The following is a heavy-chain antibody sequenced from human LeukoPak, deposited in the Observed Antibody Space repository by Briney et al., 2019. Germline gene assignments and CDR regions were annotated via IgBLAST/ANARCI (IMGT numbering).Heavy chain of an antibody. J-gene: IGHJ6*02. CDR1: GGSFSGYY. Sequence: PSETLSLTCAVYGGSFSGYYWSWIRQPPGKGLEWIGEINHSGSTNYNPSLKSRVTLSVDTSKNQFSLKLSSVTAADTAVYYCARGIRTGTATSYYGMDVWGQGTTVTVSS. CDR3: ARGIRTGTATSYYGMDV. D-gene: IGHD1-1*01. V-gene: IGHV4-34*01. CDR2: INHSGST.